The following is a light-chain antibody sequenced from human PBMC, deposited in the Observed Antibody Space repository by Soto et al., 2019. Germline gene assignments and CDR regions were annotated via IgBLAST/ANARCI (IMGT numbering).Light chain of an antibody. V-gene: IGKV1-39*01. CDR1: QSIYSS. J-gene: IGKJ2*01. CDR3: QQSYSAPYT. CDR2: AAS. Sequence: DIQMTQSPSSLSASVGDRVTITCRASQSIYSSLNWYHQKPGKAPKLLIYAASNLQSGVPSRFRGSGSGTDFTLSISSLQPEDFATYYCQQSYSAPYTFGQGTKVDIK.